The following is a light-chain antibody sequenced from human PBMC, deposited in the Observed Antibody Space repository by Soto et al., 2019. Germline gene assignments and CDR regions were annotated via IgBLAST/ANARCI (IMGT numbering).Light chain of an antibody. CDR3: QQYNNWPLT. Sequence: EVVMTQSPATLSVSPGQRATLSCRASQSVDSNLAWYQQKPGQAPRLLIYVASTRATGVPARFSGSGSGTEFTLPISSLQSEDFAVYHCQQYNNWPLTFGGGTKVEIK. J-gene: IGKJ4*01. V-gene: IGKV3D-15*01. CDR2: VAS. CDR1: QSVDSN.